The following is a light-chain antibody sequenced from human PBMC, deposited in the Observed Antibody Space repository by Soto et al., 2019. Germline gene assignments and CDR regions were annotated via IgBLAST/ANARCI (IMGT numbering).Light chain of an antibody. CDR1: QNINNY. CDR3: QRYENIPT. J-gene: IGKJ5*01. CDR2: DAS. V-gene: IGKV1-33*01. Sequence: DIQITQSPSSLSASVGDRVAITCQASQNINNYLNWYPQKPGRAPKILIYDASNLEAGGPSRFRGSGSRTDFTFTISRLQPEDVATYYYQRYENIPTFGQGTRLEN.